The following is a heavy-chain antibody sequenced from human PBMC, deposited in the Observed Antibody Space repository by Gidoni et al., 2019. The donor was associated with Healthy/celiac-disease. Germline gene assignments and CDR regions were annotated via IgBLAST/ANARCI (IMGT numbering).Heavy chain of an antibody. CDR2: IWYDGSNK. D-gene: IGHD2-15*01. J-gene: IGHJ3*02. Sequence: QVQLVESGGGVVQPGRSLRLSCAASGFTFSSYGMDWVRQAPGKGREWVAVIWYDGSNKYYADSVKGRFTISRDNSKNTLYLQMNSLRAEDTAVYYCARGESGWYAFDIWGQGTMVTVSS. CDR3: ARGESGWYAFDI. CDR1: GFTFSSYG. V-gene: IGHV3-33*01.